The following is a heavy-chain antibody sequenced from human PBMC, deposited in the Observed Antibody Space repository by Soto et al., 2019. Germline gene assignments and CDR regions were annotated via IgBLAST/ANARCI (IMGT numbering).Heavy chain of an antibody. CDR1: GFTFSSYA. Sequence: QVQLVESGGGVVQPGKSLRLSCAASGFTFSSYAMHWARQAPGKGLEWVTVISIRGGDEYYAESVMGRFIISRDDSKNTLYLQMDSMRVEDPAVYYCARGTIVARQHVDYWGQRTRVTVSS. CDR2: ISIRGGDE. D-gene: IGHD6-6*01. CDR3: ARGTIVARQHVDY. J-gene: IGHJ4*02. V-gene: IGHV3-30*03.